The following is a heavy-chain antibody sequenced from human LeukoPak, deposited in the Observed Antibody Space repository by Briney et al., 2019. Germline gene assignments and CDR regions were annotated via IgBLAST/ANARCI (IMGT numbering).Heavy chain of an antibody. CDR3: ARLRYSSGWYYGLDY. D-gene: IGHD6-19*01. Sequence: SETLSLTCTVSGGSISSSSYYWGWIRQPPGKGLEWIGSIYYSGSTYYNPSLKSRVTISVDTSKNQFSLKLSSVIAADTAVYYCARLRYSSGWYYGLDYWGQGTLVTVSS. CDR1: GGSISSSSYY. CDR2: IYYSGST. J-gene: IGHJ4*02. V-gene: IGHV4-39*01.